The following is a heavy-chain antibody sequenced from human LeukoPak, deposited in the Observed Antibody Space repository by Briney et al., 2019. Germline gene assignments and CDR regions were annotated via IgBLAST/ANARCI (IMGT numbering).Heavy chain of an antibody. CDR2: IYYSGST. Sequence: PSETLSLTCTVSGGSISSYYWSWIRQPPGKGLEWIGYIYYSGSTNYNPSLKSRVTISVDTSKNQFSLKLSSVTAADTAVYYCARVLLPVASCFFDVWGKGTTVTVSS. D-gene: IGHD2-2*01. CDR1: GGSISSYY. V-gene: IGHV4-59*01. J-gene: IGHJ6*04. CDR3: ARVLLPVASCFFDV.